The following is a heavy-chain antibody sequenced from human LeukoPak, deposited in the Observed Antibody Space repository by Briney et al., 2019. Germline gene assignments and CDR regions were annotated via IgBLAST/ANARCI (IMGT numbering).Heavy chain of an antibody. CDR3: ARGGGSGMGYFDY. CDR2: IYYSGST. CDR1: GGSISSYY. J-gene: IGHJ4*02. D-gene: IGHD2-15*01. V-gene: IGHV4-59*01. Sequence: SETLSLTCTVSGGSISSYYWSWIRQPPGKGLEWIEYIYYSGSTNYNPSLKSRVTISVDTSKNQFSLKLSSVTAADTAVYYCARGGGSGMGYFDYWGQGTLVTVSS.